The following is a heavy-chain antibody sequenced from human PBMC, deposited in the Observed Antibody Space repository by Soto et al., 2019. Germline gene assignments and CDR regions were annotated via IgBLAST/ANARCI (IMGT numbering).Heavy chain of an antibody. CDR2: IDWDDDK. V-gene: IGHV2-70*04. J-gene: IGHJ4*02. D-gene: IGHD2-15*01. CDR3: ARMFHCSGGTCPFDY. CDR1: GFSLSTSAMR. Sequence: SGPTLVNPTQTLTLTCSFSGFSLSTSAMRVSWIRQPPGKALEWLARIDWDDDKFYNTSLKTRLTISKDSSKHQVVLTMTNMDPVDTATYYCARMFHCSGGTCPFDYWGQGALVTVSS.